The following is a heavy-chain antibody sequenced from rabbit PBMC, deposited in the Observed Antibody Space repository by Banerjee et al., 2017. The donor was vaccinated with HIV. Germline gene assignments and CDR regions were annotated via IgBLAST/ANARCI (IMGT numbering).Heavy chain of an antibody. CDR2: INTSSGST. Sequence: QSLEESGGDLVKPGASLTLTCKASGIDFSSYYYMSWVRQAPGKGLEWIACINTSSGSTWYASWAKGRFTISKTSSTTVTLQMTSLTDADTATYFCARSITVYRFNLWGPGTLVTAS. V-gene: IGHV1S40*01. D-gene: IGHD7-1*01. CDR3: ARSITVYRFNL. J-gene: IGHJ4*01. CDR1: GIDFSSYYY.